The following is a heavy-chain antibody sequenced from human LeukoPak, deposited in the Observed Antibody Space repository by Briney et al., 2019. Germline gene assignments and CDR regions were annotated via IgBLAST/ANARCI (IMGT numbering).Heavy chain of an antibody. CDR3: AKGPITIFGVVHFDY. V-gene: IGHV3-30*02. D-gene: IGHD3-3*01. Sequence: SGGSLRLSCAASGFTFSSYGMHWVRQAPGRGLWWVAFIRYDGNNKYYADSVKGRVTISRDNSKNTLYLQMNSLRAEDTAVYYCAKGPITIFGVVHFDYWGQGTLVTVSS. J-gene: IGHJ4*02. CDR1: GFTFSSYG. CDR2: IRYDGNNK.